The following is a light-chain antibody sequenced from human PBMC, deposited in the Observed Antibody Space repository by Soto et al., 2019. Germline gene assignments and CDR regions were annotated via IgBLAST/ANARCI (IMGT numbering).Light chain of an antibody. J-gene: IGKJ4*02. CDR3: LQRSNWPPLLS. Sequence: EIVLTQSPATLSLSPGERATLSCRASQSVTTYLAWYQQKPGQAPRLLMYDASSRATGIPARFSGSGSGTDFTLTISSLEPEDFAFYYCLQRSNWPPLLSFGGGTKVEIK. CDR2: DAS. CDR1: QSVTTY. V-gene: IGKV3-11*01.